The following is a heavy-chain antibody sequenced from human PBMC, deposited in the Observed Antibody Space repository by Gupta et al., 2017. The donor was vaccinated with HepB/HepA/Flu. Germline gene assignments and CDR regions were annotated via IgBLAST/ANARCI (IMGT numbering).Heavy chain of an antibody. CDR3: ARGETYNDWFDP. CDR2: IYYSGST. V-gene: IGHV4-59*01. CDR1: GGSITNYY. D-gene: IGHD1-14*01. J-gene: IGHJ5*02. Sequence: QVQLQESGPGLVKPSETLSLTCTVSGGSITNYYWNWIRQPPGKGLEWIGYIYYSGSTDYNPSLKSRVTISVDTSKKQFSLKLRSVTAADTAVYYCARGETYNDWFDPWGQGTLVTVSS.